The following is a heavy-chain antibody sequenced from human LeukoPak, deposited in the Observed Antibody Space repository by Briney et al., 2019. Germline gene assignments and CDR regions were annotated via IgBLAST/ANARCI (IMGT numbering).Heavy chain of an antibody. J-gene: IGHJ4*02. Sequence: SETLSLTCTVSGGSVTTYYWSWIRLPPGKGLECIGYIYYSGTTNYNPSLKSRVTISVDTSKNQFSLKLNSVTAADTAVYYCERWAGILEYWGQGTLVTVSS. V-gene: IGHV4-59*02. CDR1: GGSVTTYY. CDR3: ERWAGILEY. D-gene: IGHD6-19*01. CDR2: IYYSGTT.